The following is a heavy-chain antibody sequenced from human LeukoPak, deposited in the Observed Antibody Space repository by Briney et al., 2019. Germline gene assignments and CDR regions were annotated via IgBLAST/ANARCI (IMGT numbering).Heavy chain of an antibody. V-gene: IGHV4-39*01. Sequence: PSETLSLTCTVSGGSISSSSYYWGWIRQPPGKGLEWIGSIYYSGSTYYNPSLKSRVTISVDTSKNQFSLKLSSVTAADTAVYYCASPSSGWQSDPFVYWGQGTLVTVSS. D-gene: IGHD6-19*01. CDR2: IYYSGST. CDR3: ASPSSGWQSDPFVY. CDR1: GGSISSSSYY. J-gene: IGHJ4*02.